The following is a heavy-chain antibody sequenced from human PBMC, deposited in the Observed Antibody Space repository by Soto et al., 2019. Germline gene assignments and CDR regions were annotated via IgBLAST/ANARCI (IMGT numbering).Heavy chain of an antibody. J-gene: IGHJ6*02. CDR3: ARIQDYGDNGYYYYGMDV. CDR1: GFTFSSYW. CDR2: INSDGSST. Sequence: EVQLVESGGGLVQPGGSLRLSCAASGFTFSSYWMHWVRQAPGKGLVWVSRINSDGSSTSYADSVKGRFTISRDNAKNTLYLQMNSLRAEDTAVYYCARIQDYGDNGYYYYGMDVWGQGTTLTVSS. D-gene: IGHD4-17*01. V-gene: IGHV3-74*01.